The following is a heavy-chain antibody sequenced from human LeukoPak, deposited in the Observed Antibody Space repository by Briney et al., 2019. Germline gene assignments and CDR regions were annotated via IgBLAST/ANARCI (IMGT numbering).Heavy chain of an antibody. V-gene: IGHV3-33*06. CDR1: GFTFSSYG. CDR2: IWYDGSNK. D-gene: IGHD2-15*01. Sequence: GGSLRLSCAASGFTFSSYGMHWVRQAPGKGLEWVAVIWYDGSNKYYADSVKGRFTISRDNSQNPLSMQMTSLSAEDTAVYSCAKDQRPYCSGGSCYSGALDYWGQGTLVTVSS. CDR3: AKDQRPYCSGGSCYSGALDY. J-gene: IGHJ4*02.